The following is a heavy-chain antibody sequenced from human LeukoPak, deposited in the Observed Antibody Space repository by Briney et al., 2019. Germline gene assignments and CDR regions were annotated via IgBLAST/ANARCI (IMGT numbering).Heavy chain of an antibody. CDR3: ARFVSSGYNYYYYMDV. D-gene: IGHD3-22*01. CDR1: GFTFSSYE. CDR2: ISSSGSTI. V-gene: IGHV3-48*03. Sequence: GGSLRLSCAASGFTFSSYEMNWVRQAPGKGLEWVSYISSSGSTIYYADSVKGRFTISRDNAKNSLYLQMNSLRAEDTAVYYCARFVSSGYNYYYYMDVWGKGTTVTISS. J-gene: IGHJ6*03.